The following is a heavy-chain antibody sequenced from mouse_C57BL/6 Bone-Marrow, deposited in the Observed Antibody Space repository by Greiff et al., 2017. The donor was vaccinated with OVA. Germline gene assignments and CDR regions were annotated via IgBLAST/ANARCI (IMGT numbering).Heavy chain of an antibody. J-gene: IGHJ3*01. D-gene: IGHD2-2*01. Sequence: EVKLQESGGGLVKPGGSLKLSCAASGFTFSDYGMHWVRQAPEKGLEWVAYISSGSSTIYYADKVKGRFTISRDNAKNTLFLQMTSLRSEDTAMYYCASGGYDRWFAYWGQGTLVTVSA. CDR1: GFTFSDYG. V-gene: IGHV5-17*01. CDR3: ASGGYDRWFAY. CDR2: ISSGSSTI.